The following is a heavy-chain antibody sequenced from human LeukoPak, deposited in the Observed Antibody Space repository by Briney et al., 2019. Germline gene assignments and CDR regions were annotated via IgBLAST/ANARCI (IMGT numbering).Heavy chain of an antibody. J-gene: IGHJ4*02. V-gene: IGHV4-34*01. CDR2: INHSGST. CDR1: GGSISSYY. CDR3: ARGRPSRTRFGELLCFDY. Sequence: PSETLSLTCTVSGGSISSYYWSWIRQPPGKGLEWIGEINHSGSTNYNPSLKSRVTISVDTSKNQFSLKLSSVTAADTAVYYCARGRPSRTRFGELLCFDYWGQGTLVTVSS. D-gene: IGHD3-10*01.